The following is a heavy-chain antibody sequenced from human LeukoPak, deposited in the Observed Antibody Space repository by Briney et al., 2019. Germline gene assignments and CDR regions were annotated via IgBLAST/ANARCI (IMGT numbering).Heavy chain of an antibody. J-gene: IGHJ4*02. V-gene: IGHV3-30*18. D-gene: IGHD6-19*01. CDR3: AKDSSGWLDY. CDR1: GFTFSSYG. CDR2: ISYDGSNK. Sequence: PGGSLRLSCAASGFTFSSYGMHWVRQAPGKGLEWVAVISYDGSNKYYADSVKGRFTISRDNSKNTPYLQMNSLRAEDTAVYYCAKDSSGWLDYWGQGTLVTVSS.